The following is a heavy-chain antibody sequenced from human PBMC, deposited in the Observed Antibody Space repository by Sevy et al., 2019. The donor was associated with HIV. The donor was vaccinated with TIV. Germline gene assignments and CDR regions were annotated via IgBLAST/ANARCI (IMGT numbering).Heavy chain of an antibody. V-gene: IGHV1-69*13. CDR2: IIPIFGTA. J-gene: IGHJ6*02. CDR1: GGTFSSYA. D-gene: IGHD3-22*01. CDR3: ARVRYYYDSSGYSTIGYYYYGMDV. Sequence: ASVKVSCKASGGTFSSYAISWVRQAPGQGLEWMGGIIPIFGTANYAQKFQGRVTITADESMSTAYMELSSLRSEDTAVYYCARVRYYYDSSGYSTIGYYYYGMDVWGQGTTVTVSS.